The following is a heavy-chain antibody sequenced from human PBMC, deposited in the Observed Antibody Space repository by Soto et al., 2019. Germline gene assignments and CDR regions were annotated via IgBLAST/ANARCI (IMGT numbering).Heavy chain of an antibody. V-gene: IGHV3-30*18. CDR3: AKDMTTGALPKVPGMDV. D-gene: IGHD4-17*01. CDR2: ISYDGSNK. J-gene: IGHJ6*02. CDR1: GFTFSIYG. Sequence: PGGSLRLSCAASGFTFSIYGMHWVRQAPGKGLEWVAVISYDGSNKYYADSVKGRFTISRDNSKNTLYLQMNSLRAEDTAVYYCAKDMTTGALPKVPGMDVWGQGTTVTVSS.